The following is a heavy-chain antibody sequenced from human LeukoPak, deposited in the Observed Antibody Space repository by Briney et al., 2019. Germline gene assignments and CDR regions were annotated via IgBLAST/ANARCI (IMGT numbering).Heavy chain of an antibody. J-gene: IGHJ5*02. V-gene: IGHV1-24*01. CDR1: GYTLNDIS. Sequence: GASATVSCKISGYTLNDISVHWVRQPPGKGLEWMGGVDPDDGQRVYAQRFQGRVTMTEDTSTNTAYMELSRLRSEDTAVYFCAAVSGHYTLLDAWGQGALVTVST. CDR2: VDPDDGQR. CDR3: AAVSGHYTLLDA. D-gene: IGHD4-11*01.